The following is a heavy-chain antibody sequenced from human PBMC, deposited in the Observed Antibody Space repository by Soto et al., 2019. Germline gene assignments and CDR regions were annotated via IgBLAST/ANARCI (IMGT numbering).Heavy chain of an antibody. CDR3: ARMNVYHDFWSDLSGWLDP. V-gene: IGHV1-3*01. CDR1: GYTFTRYA. D-gene: IGHD3-3*01. Sequence: ASVKVSCKASGYTFTRYAIHWVRQAPGQRLEWMGWINAGSGSTKYSQKFQDRVSITTDTSASTAYMELSGLRSEDTAVYYSARMNVYHDFWSDLSGWLDPWGQLTMGTV. J-gene: IGHJ5*02. CDR2: INAGSGST.